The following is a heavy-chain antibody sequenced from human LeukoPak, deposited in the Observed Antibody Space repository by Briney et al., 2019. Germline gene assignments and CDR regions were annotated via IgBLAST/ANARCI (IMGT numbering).Heavy chain of an antibody. CDR3: ARDLAFRRGQYQLLLKGWFDT. CDR1: GRSLSSYY. D-gene: IGHD2-2*01. Sequence: SETLSLTCTVSGRSLSSYYWSWIRQPAGRVLEWIGRIYTSGSTNYNPPLKSRVTRSLDPPKNQFSLKLSSVTAANTAVYYRARDLAFRRGQYQLLLKGWFDTWGERTLVTVSS. J-gene: IGHJ5*02. CDR2: IYTSGST. V-gene: IGHV4-4*07.